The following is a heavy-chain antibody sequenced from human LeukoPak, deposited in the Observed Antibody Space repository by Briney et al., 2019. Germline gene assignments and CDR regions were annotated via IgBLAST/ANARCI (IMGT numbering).Heavy chain of an antibody. Sequence: PGGSLRLSCAASGLTVSSNYMSWVRQAPGKGLEWVSVIYSGGSTYYADSVKGRFTISRDNSKNTLYLQMNSLRAEDTAVYYCARDHYDFWSGYWIDYWGQGTLVTVSS. CDR3: ARDHYDFWSGYWIDY. CDR1: GLTVSSNY. V-gene: IGHV3-66*02. CDR2: IYSGGST. D-gene: IGHD3-3*01. J-gene: IGHJ4*02.